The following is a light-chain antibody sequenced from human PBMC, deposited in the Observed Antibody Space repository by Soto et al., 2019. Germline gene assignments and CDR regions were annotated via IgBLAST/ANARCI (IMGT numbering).Light chain of an antibody. CDR3: TSYTSSNTLI. Sequence: QSALTQPASVSGSPGQSITISCTGTSSDVGGYNYVSWYQQHPGKAPKLMIYDVSNRPSGVSDRFSGSKSGNTASLTIAGLQAEDEADYSCTSYTSSNTLIFCGGTKLTVL. J-gene: IGLJ2*01. CDR1: SSDVGGYNY. CDR2: DVS. V-gene: IGLV2-14*01.